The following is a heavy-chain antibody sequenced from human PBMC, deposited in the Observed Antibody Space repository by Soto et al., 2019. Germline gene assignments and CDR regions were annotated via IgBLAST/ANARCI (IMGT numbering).Heavy chain of an antibody. CDR1: GGSINYCY. D-gene: IGHD4-17*01. CDR2: ISYTGSA. V-gene: IGHV4-59*01. Sequence: PSDTLSLTCTVSGGSINYCYWTWIRQPPGKGLEWIGYISYTGSANYNASLKSRLTISVDTSKNQFSLKLSSVTAADTALYYCARVNYGDYYYGMDVWGQGTTVTVSS. CDR3: ARVNYGDYYYGMDV. J-gene: IGHJ6*02.